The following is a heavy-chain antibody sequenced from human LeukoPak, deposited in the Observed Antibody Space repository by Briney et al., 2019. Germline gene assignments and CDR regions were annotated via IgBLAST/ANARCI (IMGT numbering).Heavy chain of an antibody. D-gene: IGHD5-18*01. V-gene: IGHV4-34*01. J-gene: IGHJ4*02. Sequence: PSETLSLTCAVYGESFSGYYWSWIRQPPGKGLEWIGEINHSGSTNYNPSLKSRVTISVDTSKNQFSLKLSSVTAADTAVYYCARGRYSYGYFDYWGQGTLVTVSS. CDR1: GESFSGYY. CDR3: ARGRYSYGYFDY. CDR2: INHSGST.